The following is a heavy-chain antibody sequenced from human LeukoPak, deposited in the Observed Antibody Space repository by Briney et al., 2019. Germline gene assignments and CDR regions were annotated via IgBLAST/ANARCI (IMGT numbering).Heavy chain of an antibody. CDR2: ISSSSSYI. J-gene: IGHJ4*02. V-gene: IGHV3-21*01. D-gene: IGHD6-13*01. CDR1: GFTFSSYS. Sequence: GGSLRLSCAASGFTFSSYSMNWVRQAPGKGLEWVSSISSSSSYIYYADSVKGRFTISRDNAKNSLYLQMNSLRAEDTAVYYCARWRSSLERYFDYWGQGTLVTVSS. CDR3: ARWRSSLERYFDY.